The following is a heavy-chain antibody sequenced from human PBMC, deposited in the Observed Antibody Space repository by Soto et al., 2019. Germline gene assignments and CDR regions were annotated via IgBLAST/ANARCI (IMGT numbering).Heavy chain of an antibody. Sequence: GASVKVSCKASGGTFSSYAISWVRQAPGQGLEWMGGIIPIFGTANYAQKFQGRVTITADESTSTAHMELSSLRSEDTAVYYCASPPGYYYDSSGYLRVPYYFDYWGQGTLVTVSS. J-gene: IGHJ4*02. CDR1: GGTFSSYA. CDR3: ASPPGYYYDSSGYLRVPYYFDY. CDR2: IIPIFGTA. D-gene: IGHD3-22*01. V-gene: IGHV1-69*13.